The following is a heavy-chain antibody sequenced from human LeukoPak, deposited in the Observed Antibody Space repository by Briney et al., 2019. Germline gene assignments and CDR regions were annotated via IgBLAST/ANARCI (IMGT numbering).Heavy chain of an antibody. CDR1: GFTFSNYA. Sequence: TGGSPRLSCAASGFTFSNYAMSWVRQAPGKGLEWISAVSGSGDRTYYAGSVKGRFTISRDNSKNIVYLRMNSLRAEDTAVYFCANSRGYGSGNLWGQGTLVTVSS. CDR3: ANSRGYGSGNL. J-gene: IGHJ4*02. CDR2: VSGSGDRT. V-gene: IGHV3-23*01. D-gene: IGHD3-10*01.